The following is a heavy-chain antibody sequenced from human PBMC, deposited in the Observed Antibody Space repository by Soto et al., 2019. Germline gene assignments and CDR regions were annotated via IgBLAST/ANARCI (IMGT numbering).Heavy chain of an antibody. V-gene: IGHV3-15*07. Sequence: GGSLRLSCAASGFTFANAWMNWVRQPPGKGLEWVGRIKSKTDHGTTDYAAPVKGRFTISRDDSQNTVYLQMNSLETEDTAIYSCTTDPLRWQLHLSSWGQGTLVTFS. CDR2: IKSKTDHGTT. J-gene: IGHJ5*02. CDR3: TTDPLRWQLHLSS. D-gene: IGHD4-17*01. CDR1: GFTFANAW.